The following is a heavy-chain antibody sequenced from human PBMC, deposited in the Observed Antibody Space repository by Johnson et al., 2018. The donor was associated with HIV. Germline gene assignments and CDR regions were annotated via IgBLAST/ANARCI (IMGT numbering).Heavy chain of an antibody. V-gene: IGHV3-30*02. D-gene: IGHD2-2*01. CDR1: GFTFSDYG. J-gene: IGHJ3*02. CDR3: ANTQIVVVPTAMDPFDI. Sequence: QVQLVESGGGLVQPGGSLRLSCAASGFTFSDYGMHWVRQAPGKGLEWVTFIRYDGSNKYYADSVKGRYTISRDNAKKSLYLQMNSLRAEDTAVYYCANTQIVVVPTAMDPFDIWGQGTMVIVSS. CDR2: IRYDGSNK.